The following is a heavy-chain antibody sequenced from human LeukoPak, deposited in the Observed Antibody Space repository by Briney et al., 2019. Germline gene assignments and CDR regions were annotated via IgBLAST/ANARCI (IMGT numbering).Heavy chain of an antibody. CDR3: ARDPGITGMSY. CDR1: GFTFSSYE. V-gene: IGHV3-48*03. Sequence: GGSLRLSCAASGFTFSSYEMNWVRQAPGKGLDWVSYISGRGTTIYYADSVKGRFTISRDNAKNSLYLQMNSLRAEDTAVYYCARDPGITGMSYWGQGTLVTVSS. D-gene: IGHD1-20*01. J-gene: IGHJ4*02. CDR2: ISGRGTTI.